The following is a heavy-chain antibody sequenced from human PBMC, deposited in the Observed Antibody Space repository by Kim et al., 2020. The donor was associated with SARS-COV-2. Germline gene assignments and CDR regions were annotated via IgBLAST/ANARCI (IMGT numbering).Heavy chain of an antibody. Sequence: ASVKVSCKASGYTFTSYGISWVRQAPGQGLEWMGWISAYNGNTNYAQKLQGRVTMTTDTSTSTAYMELRSLRSDDTAVYYCARDPLSYYYDSSGYLSYWGQGTLVTVSS. V-gene: IGHV1-18*01. CDR1: GYTFTSYG. D-gene: IGHD3-22*01. CDR2: ISAYNGNT. CDR3: ARDPLSYYYDSSGYLSY. J-gene: IGHJ4*02.